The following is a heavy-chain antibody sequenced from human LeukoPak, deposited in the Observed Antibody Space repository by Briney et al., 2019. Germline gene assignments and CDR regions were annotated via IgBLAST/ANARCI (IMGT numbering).Heavy chain of an antibody. D-gene: IGHD3-16*01. Sequence: GGSLRLSCAASGFTFSSYAMSWVRQAPGKGLEWVSAISGSGGSTYYADSVKGRFTISRDNSKNTPYLQMNSLRAEDTAVYYCAKDAGEYSHCSNFDYWGQGTLVTVSS. CDR2: ISGSGGST. CDR3: AKDAGEYSHCSNFDY. J-gene: IGHJ4*02. CDR1: GFTFSSYA. V-gene: IGHV3-23*01.